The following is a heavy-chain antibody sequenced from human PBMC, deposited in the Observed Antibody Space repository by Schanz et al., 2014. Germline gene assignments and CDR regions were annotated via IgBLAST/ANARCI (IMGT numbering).Heavy chain of an antibody. D-gene: IGHD3-22*01. V-gene: IGHV3-30-3*01. J-gene: IGHJ6*03. CDR1: GFTFSSYA. Sequence: QGQLVESGGGVVQPGRSLRLSCAASGFTFSSYAMHWVRQAPGKGLEWVAVMSYDGSNKYYADSVKGRFTISRDTPKNTLYVQRNSLRADDTAVYYCARENSSGYSPAVTYYIDVWGKGTTVTVSS. CDR2: MSYDGSNK. CDR3: ARENSSGYSPAVTYYIDV.